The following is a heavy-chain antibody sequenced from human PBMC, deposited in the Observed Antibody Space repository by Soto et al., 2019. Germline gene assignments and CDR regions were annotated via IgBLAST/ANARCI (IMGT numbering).Heavy chain of an antibody. Sequence: PGESLKISCKGSGYSFTSYWIGWVRQMPGKGLEWMGIIYPGDSDTRYSPSFQGQVTISADKSISTAYLQWSSLKASDTAMYYCAGSGLAAAGDYGMDVWGQGTTVTAS. CDR3: AGSGLAAAGDYGMDV. CDR2: IYPGDSDT. V-gene: IGHV5-51*01. J-gene: IGHJ6*02. D-gene: IGHD6-13*01. CDR1: GYSFTSYW.